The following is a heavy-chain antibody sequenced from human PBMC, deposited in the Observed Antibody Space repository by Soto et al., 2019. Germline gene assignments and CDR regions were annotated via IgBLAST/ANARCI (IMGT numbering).Heavy chain of an antibody. V-gene: IGHV4-59*11. Sequence: QVQLQESGPGLVKPSETLSLTCTVSGGSISNHYWSWIRQPPGKGLEWIGYIYYNGNTNYNPSLKSRVTMSVDTSTNQISLKVSSVTAADPAVYYCTRANWYSEYWGQGTLVTVSS. CDR3: TRANWYSEY. D-gene: IGHD7-27*01. CDR1: GGSISNHY. J-gene: IGHJ4*02. CDR2: IYYNGNT.